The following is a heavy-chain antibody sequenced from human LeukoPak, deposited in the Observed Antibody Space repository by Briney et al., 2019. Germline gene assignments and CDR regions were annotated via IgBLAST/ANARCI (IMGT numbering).Heavy chain of an antibody. CDR1: GYTFTSYD. Sequence: ASVKVSCKASGYTFTSYDINWVRQAPGQGLEWMGWMNPNSGNTGYAQKFQGRVTMTKNTSISTAYMELSSLRSEDTAVYYCARGSSGWYGEHDYWGQGTLVTVSS. CDR2: MNPNSGNT. CDR3: ARGSSGWYGEHDY. J-gene: IGHJ4*02. D-gene: IGHD6-19*01. V-gene: IGHV1-8*01.